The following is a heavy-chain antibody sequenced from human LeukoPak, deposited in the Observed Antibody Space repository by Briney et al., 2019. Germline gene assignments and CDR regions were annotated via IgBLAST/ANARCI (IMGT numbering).Heavy chain of an antibody. V-gene: IGHV1-24*01. CDR1: GYTLTELS. CDR3: ARDWTYYYDYNWFDP. Sequence: ASVKVSCKVSGYTLTELSMHWVRQAPGKGLEWMGGFDPEDGETIYAQKFQGRVTMTEDTSTDTAYMELSSLRSEDTAVYYCARDWTYYYDYNWFDPWGQGTLVTVSS. D-gene: IGHD3-22*01. CDR2: FDPEDGET. J-gene: IGHJ5*02.